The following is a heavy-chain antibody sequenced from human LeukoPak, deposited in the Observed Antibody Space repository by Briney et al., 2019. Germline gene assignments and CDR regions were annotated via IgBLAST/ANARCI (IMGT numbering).Heavy chain of an antibody. CDR2: ISGSGGST. J-gene: IGHJ5*02. CDR3: ARSKQQLQWFDP. D-gene: IGHD6-13*01. Sequence: GGSLRLSCAASGFTFSSYAMSWVRQAPGKGLEWVSAISGSGGSTYYADSVKGRFTISRDNSKNTLYLQMNSLRAEDTAVYYCARSKQQLQWFDPWGQGTLVTVSS. V-gene: IGHV3-23*01. CDR1: GFTFSSYA.